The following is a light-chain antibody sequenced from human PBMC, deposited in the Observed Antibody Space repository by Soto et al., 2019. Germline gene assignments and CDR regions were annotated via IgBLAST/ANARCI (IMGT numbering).Light chain of an antibody. CDR2: SAS. CDR1: QSIATY. Sequence: EIMLKKSLATLSLKKKERANLSCRASQSIATYLGWYQQKPGQAPTLLIYSASNRANGIPPRFSGSGSGTDFTLTIFSLEPEDVSVYYCQHRDYWPVTFGQGA. V-gene: IGKV3-11*01. J-gene: IGKJ5*01. CDR3: QHRDYWPVT.